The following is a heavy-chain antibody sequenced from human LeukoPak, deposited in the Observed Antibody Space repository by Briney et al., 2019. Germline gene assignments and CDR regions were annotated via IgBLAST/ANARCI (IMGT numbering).Heavy chain of an antibody. CDR3: ARHLKTTVTTLRNYYYGMDV. CDR2: INHSGST. J-gene: IGHJ6*02. D-gene: IGHD4-17*01. CDR1: GGSFSGYY. V-gene: IGHV4-34*01. Sequence: SETLSLTCAVYGGSFSGYYWSWIRQPPGKGLEWIGEINHSGSTNYNPSLKSRVTISVDTSKNQFSLKLSSVTAADTAVYYCARHLKTTVTTLRNYYYGMDVWGQGTTVTVSS.